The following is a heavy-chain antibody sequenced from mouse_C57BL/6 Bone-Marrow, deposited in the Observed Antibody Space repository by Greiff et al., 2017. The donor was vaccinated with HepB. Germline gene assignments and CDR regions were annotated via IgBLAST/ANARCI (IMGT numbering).Heavy chain of an antibody. CDR2: IWTGGGT. Sequence: QVQLKESGPGLVAPSQCLSITCTVSGFSLTSYAISWVRQPPGTGLEWLGVIWTGGGTNYNSAIKSRMSISKDNSKSQVFFKMNSLQTDDTARYYCARNRESFYYYGSRGSMDYWGQGTAVTVSS. CDR3: ARNRESFYYYGSRGSMDY. CDR1: GFSLTSYA. D-gene: IGHD1-1*01. V-gene: IGHV2-9-1*01. J-gene: IGHJ4*01.